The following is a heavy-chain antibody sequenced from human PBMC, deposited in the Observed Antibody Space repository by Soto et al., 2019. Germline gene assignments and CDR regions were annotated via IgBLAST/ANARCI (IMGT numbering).Heavy chain of an antibody. J-gene: IGHJ6*02. CDR1: GYSFTSYW. CDR2: IYPGDSDT. V-gene: IGHV5-51*01. CDR3: ARFADYYYYGMDV. Sequence: LGESLKISCKGSGYSFTSYWIGWVRQMPGKGLEWMGIIYPGDSDTRYSPSFRGQVTISADKSISTAYLQWSSLKASDTAMYYCARFADYYYYGMDVWGQGTTVTVSS.